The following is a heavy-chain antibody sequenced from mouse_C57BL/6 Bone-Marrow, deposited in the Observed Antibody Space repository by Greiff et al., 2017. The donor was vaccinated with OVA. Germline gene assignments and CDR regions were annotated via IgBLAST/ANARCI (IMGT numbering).Heavy chain of an antibody. V-gene: IGHV1-69*01. CDR2: IDPSDSYT. Sequence: QVQLQQPGAELVMPGASVKLSCKASGYTFTSYWMHWVKQRPGQGLEWIGEIDPSDSYTNYNQTFKGKSTLTVDKSSSTAYMQLSSLTSEDSAVYYCARSGFPDYYGSSPFAYWGQGTLVTVSA. D-gene: IGHD1-1*01. CDR3: ARSGFPDYYGSSPFAY. CDR1: GYTFTSYW. J-gene: IGHJ3*01.